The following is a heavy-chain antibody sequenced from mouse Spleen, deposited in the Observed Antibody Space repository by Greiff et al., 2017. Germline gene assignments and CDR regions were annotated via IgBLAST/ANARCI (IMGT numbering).Heavy chain of an antibody. J-gene: IGHJ3*01. D-gene: IGHD3-1*01. Sequence: QVQLQQPGAELVKPGASVKLSCKASGYTFTSYWMHWVKQRPGQGLEWIGMIHPNSGSTNYNEKFKSKATLTVDKSSSTAYMQLSSLTSEDSAVYYCARWGSSGYEGLFAYWGQGTLVTVSA. CDR2: IHPNSGST. CDR3: ARWGSSGYEGLFAY. V-gene: IGHV1-64*01. CDR1: GYTFTSYW.